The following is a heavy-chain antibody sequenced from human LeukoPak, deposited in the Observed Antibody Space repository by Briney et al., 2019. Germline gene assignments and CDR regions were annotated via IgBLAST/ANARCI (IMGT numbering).Heavy chain of an antibody. V-gene: IGHV3-23*01. CDR1: GFTFSSYG. CDR2: ISGSGGST. J-gene: IGHJ5*02. CDR3: AKDPGQQLVLAPPLGWFDP. Sequence: GGSLRLSCAASGFTFSSYGMSWVRQAPGKGLEWVSAISGSGGSTYYADSVKGRFTISRDNSKNTLYLQMNSLRAEDTAVYYCAKDPGQQLVLAPPLGWFDPWGQGTLVTVSS. D-gene: IGHD6-13*01.